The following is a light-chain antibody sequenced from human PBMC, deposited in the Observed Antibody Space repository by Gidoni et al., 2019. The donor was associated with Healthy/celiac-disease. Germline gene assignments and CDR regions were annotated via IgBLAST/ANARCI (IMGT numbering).Light chain of an antibody. J-gene: IGLJ3*02. V-gene: IGLV2-11*01. Sequence: QSALTQPRSVAGSPGQSVTISCTGTSSDVGGYNYVSCYQQHPGKAPNLMIYDVSKRPSGFPDRFSGSKSGNTASLTISGPQAEDEADYYCCSYAGSYTLVFGGGTKLTVL. CDR3: CSYAGSYTLV. CDR2: DVS. CDR1: SSDVGGYNY.